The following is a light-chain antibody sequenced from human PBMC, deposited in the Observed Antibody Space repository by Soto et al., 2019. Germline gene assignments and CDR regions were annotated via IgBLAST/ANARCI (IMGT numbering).Light chain of an antibody. Sequence: IQLTQSPSSLSASVGDRVTITCRASQGISSYLAWYQQKPEKAPKLLIYAASTLQSGVPSMYSGSGSGTDFTLTISSLQPEDFATYYWQQLNIYPPVTYCQETRLDIK. J-gene: IGKJ5*01. CDR2: AAS. CDR1: QGISSY. CDR3: QQLNIYPPVT. V-gene: IGKV1-9*01.